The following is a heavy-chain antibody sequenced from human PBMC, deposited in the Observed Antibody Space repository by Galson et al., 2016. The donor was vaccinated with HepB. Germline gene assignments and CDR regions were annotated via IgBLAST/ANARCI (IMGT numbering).Heavy chain of an antibody. J-gene: IGHJ4*02. CDR1: GDSVSSNSAG. CDR3: ARSYLLGRGFGS. CDR2: TYYRSEWHF. Sequence: CAISGDSVSSNSAGWYWIRQSPSRGLEWLGRTYYRSEWHFDYAESVKRRITINPYTAKNQFSLQLNSVTPEDTAIYYCARSYLLGRGFGSWGQGTLVTVSS. D-gene: IGHD7-27*01. V-gene: IGHV6-1*01.